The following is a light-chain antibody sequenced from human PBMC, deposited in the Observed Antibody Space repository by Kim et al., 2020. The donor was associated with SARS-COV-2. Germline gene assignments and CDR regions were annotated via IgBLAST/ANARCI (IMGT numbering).Light chain of an antibody. CDR1: QSVNSNH. CDR3: QQYSSSPRT. J-gene: IGKJ1*01. V-gene: IGKV3-20*01. Sequence: EIVLTQSPGTLSLSPGERATLSCRASQSVNSNHLAWYQQKPGQAPRLLIYGASSRATGIPERFSGSGSTTDFTLTISRLEPEDFAVYYCQQYSSSPRTFGQGTKVDIK. CDR2: GAS.